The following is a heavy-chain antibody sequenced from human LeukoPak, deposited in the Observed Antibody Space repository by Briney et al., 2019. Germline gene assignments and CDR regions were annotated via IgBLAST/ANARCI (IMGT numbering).Heavy chain of an antibody. CDR2: FDPEDGET. Sequence: ASVKVSCKVSGYTLTELSLHWVRPAPGKGLEWMGGFDPEDGETIYAQKFQGRVTMTEDTSTDPAYMELSSLRSEDTAVYYCATHLWFTRSIPYYYYYYMDVWGKGTTVTVSS. CDR1: GYTLTELS. V-gene: IGHV1-24*01. J-gene: IGHJ6*03. D-gene: IGHD3-10*01. CDR3: ATHLWFTRSIPYYYYYYMDV.